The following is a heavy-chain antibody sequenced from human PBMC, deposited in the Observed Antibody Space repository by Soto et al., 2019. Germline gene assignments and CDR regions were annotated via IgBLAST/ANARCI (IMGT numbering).Heavy chain of an antibody. CDR1: GFTFSSYA. V-gene: IGHV3-23*01. CDR3: AREDSGWYGEFFQY. D-gene: IGHD6-19*01. Sequence: DVQLLESGGALVQPGGSLRLSCAASGFTFSSYAMAWVRQTPGKGLEWVSKIGGRDGSTDYADAVKGRFTISRDNSKNTLHLQMSSLRGEDMAVSYCAREDSGWYGEFFQYWGQGTLVTVSS. J-gene: IGHJ1*01. CDR2: IGGRDGST.